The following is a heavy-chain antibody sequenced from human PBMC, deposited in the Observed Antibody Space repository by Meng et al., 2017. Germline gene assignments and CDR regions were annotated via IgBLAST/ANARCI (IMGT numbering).Heavy chain of an antibody. D-gene: IGHD6-19*01. Sequence: SETLSLTCAVYDGSFSGYYWSWIRQPPGKGLEWIGEINHSGSTNYNPSLKSRVTISVDTSKNQFSLKLSSVTAADTAVYYCARVIGSGWYRSSAFDIWGQGTMVTVSS. CDR3: ARVIGSGWYRSSAFDI. CDR2: INHSGST. CDR1: DGSFSGYY. V-gene: IGHV4-34*01. J-gene: IGHJ3*02.